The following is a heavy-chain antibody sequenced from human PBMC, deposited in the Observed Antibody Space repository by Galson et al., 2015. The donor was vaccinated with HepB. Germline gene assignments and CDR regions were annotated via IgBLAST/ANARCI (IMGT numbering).Heavy chain of an antibody. D-gene: IGHD6-13*01. V-gene: IGHV1-69*02. CDR1: GGTFSSYT. CDR2: IIPILGIA. J-gene: IGHJ5*02. CDR3: ARLPTIAAAGRSWFDP. Sequence: SVKVSCKASGGTFSSYTISWVRQAPGQGPEWMGRIIPILGIANYAQKFQGRVTITADKSTSTAYMELSSLRSEDTAVYYCARLPTIAAAGRSWFDPWGQGTLVTVSS.